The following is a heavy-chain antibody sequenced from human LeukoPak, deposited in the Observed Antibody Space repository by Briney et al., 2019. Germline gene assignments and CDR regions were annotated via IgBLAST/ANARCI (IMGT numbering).Heavy chain of an antibody. CDR1: GYTLTELS. Sequence: ASVKVSCKVSGYTLTELSMHWVRQAPGKGLEWMGGFDPEDGETIYAQKFQGRVTMTEDTSTDTAYMELSSLRSEDTAVYYCATRIYGSSWSRGDAFDIWGQGTMVTVSS. CDR2: FDPEDGET. CDR3: ATRIYGSSWSRGDAFDI. J-gene: IGHJ3*02. D-gene: IGHD6-13*01. V-gene: IGHV1-24*01.